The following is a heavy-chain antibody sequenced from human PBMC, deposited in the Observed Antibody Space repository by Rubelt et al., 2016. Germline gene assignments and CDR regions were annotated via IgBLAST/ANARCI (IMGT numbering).Heavy chain of an antibody. V-gene: IGHV3-23*01. Sequence: EVQLLESGGGLVQPGGSLRLSCAASGFTFNSYAMSWVRQAPGKGLEWISSIKGSGDGTYYADSVKGRFTISRDNSKSTLYLQMNSRGAVDTAVYYCAKDYGEDFYANSAYYSVPLHWGQGTLVTVSS. CDR2: IKGSGDGT. J-gene: IGHJ1*01. D-gene: IGHD3-22*01. CDR1: GFTFNSYA. CDR3: AKDYGEDFYANSAYYSVPLH.